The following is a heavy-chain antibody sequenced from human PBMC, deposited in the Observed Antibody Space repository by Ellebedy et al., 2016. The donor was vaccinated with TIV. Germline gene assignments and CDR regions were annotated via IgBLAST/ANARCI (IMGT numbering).Heavy chain of an antibody. CDR2: IGGSGSTT. J-gene: IGHJ4*03. CDR3: AKGVGSFDY. CDR1: GFTFSSYV. V-gene: IGHV3-23*01. D-gene: IGHD1-26*01. Sequence: GESLKISXAASGFTFSSYVMSWVRQAPGKGLEWVSAIGGSGSTTYYADYVKGRFTISRDNSKNTLYLQMNSLRAEDTAVYYCAKGVGSFDYWGQGTTVTVSS.